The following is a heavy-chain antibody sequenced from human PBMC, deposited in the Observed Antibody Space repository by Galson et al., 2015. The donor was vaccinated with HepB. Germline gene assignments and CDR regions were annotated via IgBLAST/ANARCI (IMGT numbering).Heavy chain of an antibody. CDR1: GDNFNTFT. Sequence: SVKVSCKASGDNFNTFTVAWVRQRPRQGFKWLGSVMPLIGKQTYAPQFQGRLTVTADKSTGTAYLELSRLGPEDTALYFCVLSPLSREDIQPTPAVIRGKREPYFDSWGPGTLVTVSS. CDR2: VMPLIGKQ. D-gene: IGHD1-26*01. V-gene: IGHV1-69*02. CDR3: VLSPLSREDIQPTPAVIRGKREPYFDS. J-gene: IGHJ4*02.